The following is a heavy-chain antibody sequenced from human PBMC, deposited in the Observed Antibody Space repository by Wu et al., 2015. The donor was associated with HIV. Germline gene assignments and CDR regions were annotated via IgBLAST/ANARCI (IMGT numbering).Heavy chain of an antibody. V-gene: IGHV1-69*05. CDR2: IIPIFGTA. D-gene: IGHD5-18*01. J-gene: IGHJ6*02. Sequence: QVQLVQSGAEVKKPGSSVKVSCKASGGTFSSYAISWVRQAPGQGLEWMGGIIPIFGTANYAQKFQGRVTITTDESTSTAYMELSSLRSEDTAVYYCARRVGGYSYGWNYGMDVWGQGTTVTVSS. CDR3: ARRVGGYSYGWNYGMDV. CDR1: GGTFSSYA.